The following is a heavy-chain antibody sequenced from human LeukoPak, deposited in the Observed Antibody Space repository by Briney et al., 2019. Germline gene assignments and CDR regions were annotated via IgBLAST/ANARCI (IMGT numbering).Heavy chain of an antibody. D-gene: IGHD3-9*01. V-gene: IGHV3-23*01. J-gene: IGHJ4*02. CDR3: AKGPYDILTGYYEDY. Sequence: GGSLRLSCAASGFTFSSYAMSWVRQAPGKGLEWVSAISGSGGSTYYADSVKGRFTISRDNSKNTLYLQMNSLRAEDTAVYYCAKGPYDILTGYYEDYWGQGTLVTVSS. CDR2: ISGSGGST. CDR1: GFTFSSYA.